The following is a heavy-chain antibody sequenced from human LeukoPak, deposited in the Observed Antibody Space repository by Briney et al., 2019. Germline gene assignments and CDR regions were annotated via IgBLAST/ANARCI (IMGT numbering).Heavy chain of an antibody. CDR1: GGSISNNNYY. Sequence: SETLSLTCTVSGGSISNNNYYWAWIRQPPGKGLECIRSIYYSGSPYYNPSLKSRVTISVDTSKSQFSLKLSSVTAADTAVYYCARQAFCSGSSCNPFDYWGQGTLVTVSS. CDR2: IYYSGSP. J-gene: IGHJ4*02. D-gene: IGHD2-15*01. V-gene: IGHV4-39*01. CDR3: ARQAFCSGSSCNPFDY.